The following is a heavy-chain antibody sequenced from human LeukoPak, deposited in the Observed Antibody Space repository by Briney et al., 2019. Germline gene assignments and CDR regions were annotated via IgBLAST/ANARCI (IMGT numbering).Heavy chain of an antibody. CDR2: ICTSGST. CDR1: GGSISSGSYY. D-gene: IGHD2-15*01. J-gene: IGHJ4*02. Sequence: PSETLSLTCTVSGGSISSGSYYWSWIRQPAGKGLEWIGRICTSGSTNYNPSLKSRVTISVDTSKNQFSLKLSSVTAADTAVYYCARVNPYCSGGGCSYYFDYWGQGTLVTVSS. V-gene: IGHV4-61*02. CDR3: ARVNPYCSGGGCSYYFDY.